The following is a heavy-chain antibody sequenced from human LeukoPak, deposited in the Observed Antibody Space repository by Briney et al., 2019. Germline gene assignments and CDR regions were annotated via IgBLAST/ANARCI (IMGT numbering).Heavy chain of an antibody. J-gene: IGHJ6*02. CDR3: ARDQVPAAISYGMDV. V-gene: IGHV3-21*01. D-gene: IGHD2-2*02. CDR1: GFTFSSYS. Sequence: GGSLRLSCAASGFTFSSYSMTWVRQAPGKGLEWVSSISSSSSYIYYADSVKGRFTISRDNAKNSLYLQMNSLRAEDTAVYYCARDQVPAAISYGMDVWGQGTTVTVSS. CDR2: ISSSSSYI.